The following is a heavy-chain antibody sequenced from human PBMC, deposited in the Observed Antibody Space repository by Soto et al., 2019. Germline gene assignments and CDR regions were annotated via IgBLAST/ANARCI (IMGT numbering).Heavy chain of an antibody. V-gene: IGHV3-7*05. CDR1: GLTLSGYW. CDR3: ATRKCPLY. Sequence: GGSLRLSCAASGLTLSGYWMNWVRQAPGRGLEWVANIKYDGSEKYYVDSVKGRFTISRVNAKNSLYLQMNSLTVEDTAVYYCATRKCPLYWGQGTLVTVSS. J-gene: IGHJ4*02. CDR2: IKYDGSEK.